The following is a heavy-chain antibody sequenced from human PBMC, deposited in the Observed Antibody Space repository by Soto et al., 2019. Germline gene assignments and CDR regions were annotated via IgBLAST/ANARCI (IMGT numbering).Heavy chain of an antibody. CDR2: IFSDNER. CDR3: ARMKVDSYQFYYAMDV. V-gene: IGHV2-26*01. CDR1: GFSLTTGKMG. Sequence: SGPTLVNPTETLTLTCTVSGFSLTTGKMGVSWIRQPPGKALEWLAHIFSDNERSYSTSLQGRLTISKDTSGSQVVLSMTNVDPVDTATYYCARMKVDSYQFYYAMDVWGQGTTVTASS. D-gene: IGHD3-9*01. J-gene: IGHJ6*02.